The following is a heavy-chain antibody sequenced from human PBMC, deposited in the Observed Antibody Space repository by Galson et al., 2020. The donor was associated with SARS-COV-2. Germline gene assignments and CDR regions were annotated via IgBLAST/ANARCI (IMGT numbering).Heavy chain of an antibody. J-gene: IGHJ3*02. V-gene: IGHV4-31*03. CDR1: GGSIRNEGYY. D-gene: IGHD6-13*01. CDR2: IYFTGSA. CDR3: ARDNRVAAVKRGAFDI. Sequence: ETSETLSLTCNVSGGSIRNEGYYWGWIRQHPGKGLEWIAYIYFTGSAYYNPSLRSRVSISVDTSKNQFSLRLSSVTAADTAVYYCARDNRVAAVKRGAFDIWGQGTTVIVSS.